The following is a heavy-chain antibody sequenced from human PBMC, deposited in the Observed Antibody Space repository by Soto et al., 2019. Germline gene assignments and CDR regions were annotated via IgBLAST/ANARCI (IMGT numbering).Heavy chain of an antibody. Sequence: TLSLTCTVSGGSISSYYWSWIRQPAGKGLEWIGRIYTSGSTNYNPSLKSRVTMSVDTSKNQFSLKLSSVTAADTAVYYCARSGGGYSYAYNWFDPWGQGTLVTVSS. CDR3: ARSGGGYSYAYNWFDP. V-gene: IGHV4-4*07. CDR1: GGSISSYY. CDR2: IYTSGST. J-gene: IGHJ5*02. D-gene: IGHD5-18*01.